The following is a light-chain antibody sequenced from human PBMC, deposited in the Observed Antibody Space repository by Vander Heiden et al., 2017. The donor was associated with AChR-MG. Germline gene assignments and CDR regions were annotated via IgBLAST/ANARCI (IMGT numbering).Light chain of an antibody. CDR2: EVS. J-gene: IGLJ2*01. V-gene: IGLV2-23*02. Sequence: QSALTQPASVSGSPGQSITISCAGTRSDVGSYNLVSWYQQHPGKAPKLMIYEVSKRPSGISDRFSGSKSGNTASLTISGLQAEDEADYYCCSYAGSSTVVFGGGTKLTGL. CDR3: CSYAGSSTVV. CDR1: RSDVGSYNL.